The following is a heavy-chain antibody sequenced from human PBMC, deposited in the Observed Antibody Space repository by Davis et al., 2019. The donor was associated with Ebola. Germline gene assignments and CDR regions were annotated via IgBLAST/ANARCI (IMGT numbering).Heavy chain of an antibody. V-gene: IGHV3-20*04. Sequence: GESLKISCAASGFTFDDYGMSWVRQAPGKGLEWVSDINWNGGSTGYADSVKGRFTISRDNAKNSLYLQMNSLRAEDTALYYCARWSRDGYTYFDYWGQGTLVTVSS. D-gene: IGHD5-24*01. J-gene: IGHJ4*02. CDR1: GFTFDDYG. CDR3: ARWSRDGYTYFDY. CDR2: INWNGGST.